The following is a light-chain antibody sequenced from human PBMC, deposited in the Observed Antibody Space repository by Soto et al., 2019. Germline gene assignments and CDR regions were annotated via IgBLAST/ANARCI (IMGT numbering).Light chain of an antibody. CDR1: QGISSW. J-gene: IGKJ1*01. V-gene: IGKV1-12*01. CDR2: AAS. CDR3: QQSYSHPRT. Sequence: DIQMTQSPSSVSASVVDRFTITFLASQGISSWLAWYQQKPGKAPKLLIYAASSLQSGVPSRSSGSGSGTDFTLTISTLQPEDFATYYCQQSYSHPRTFGQGTKVDIK.